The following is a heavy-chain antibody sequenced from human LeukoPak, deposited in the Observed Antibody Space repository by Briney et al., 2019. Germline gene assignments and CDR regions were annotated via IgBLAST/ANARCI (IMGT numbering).Heavy chain of an antibody. J-gene: IGHJ5*02. CDR2: IIPIFGTA. CDR3: ARGLTIAAAGEGNWFDP. Sequence: SVKVSCKPSARTFSSYAISWVRQAPGQGLEWMGGIIPIFGTANYAQKFQGRVTITADESTSTAYMELSSLRSEDTAVYYCARGLTIAAAGEGNWFDPWGQGTLVTVSS. D-gene: IGHD6-13*01. V-gene: IGHV1-69*13. CDR1: ARTFSSYA.